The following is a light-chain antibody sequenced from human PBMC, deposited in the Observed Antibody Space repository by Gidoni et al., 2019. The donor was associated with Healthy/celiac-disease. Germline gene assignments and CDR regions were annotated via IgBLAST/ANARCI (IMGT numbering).Light chain of an antibody. J-gene: IGKJ3*01. CDR1: QSLLHSDVKTY. V-gene: IGKV2D-29*01. CDR2: AVS. CDR3: MQSIQLPFT. Sequence: DIVMTQTPLSRSVTPGQPASISCKYSQSLLHSDVKTYLYWYLQKQGQPPQLLSYAVSHRFSVGPVRFSGSGSGTDFTLKISRVEAEDVGVYYCMQSIQLPFTFGPGTKVDIK.